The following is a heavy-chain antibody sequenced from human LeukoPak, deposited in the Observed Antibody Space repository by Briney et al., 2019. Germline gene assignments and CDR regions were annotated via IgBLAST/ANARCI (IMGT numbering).Heavy chain of an antibody. CDR3: TRAGRKEPDY. CDR2: INSDGSST. Sequence: GGSLRLSCAASGFTFSSSWMHWVRQTPGKGLVWVSRINSDGSSTSYADSVKGRFTISRGNAKNTLSLQMNSLRAEDTAVYYCTRAGRKEPDYWGQGTLVTVSS. J-gene: IGHJ4*02. D-gene: IGHD1-14*01. CDR1: GFTFSSSW. V-gene: IGHV3-74*01.